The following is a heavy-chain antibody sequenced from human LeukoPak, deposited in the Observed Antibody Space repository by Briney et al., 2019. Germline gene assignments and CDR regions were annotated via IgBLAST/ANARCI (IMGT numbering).Heavy chain of an antibody. J-gene: IGHJ6*02. CDR3: AREARASSGWYEEYNGMDL. D-gene: IGHD6-19*01. Sequence: SGGSLRLSCAASGFTFSSYGMHWVRQAPGKGLEWVAVISYDGSNKYYADSVKGRFTISRDNSKNTLYLQMNSLRAEDTAVYYCAREARASSGWYEEYNGMDLWGQGTTVTVSS. CDR1: GFTFSSYG. CDR2: ISYDGSNK. V-gene: IGHV3-30*03.